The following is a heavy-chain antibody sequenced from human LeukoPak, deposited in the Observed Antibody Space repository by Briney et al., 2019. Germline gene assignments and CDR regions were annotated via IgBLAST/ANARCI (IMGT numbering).Heavy chain of an antibody. V-gene: IGHV4-34*01. CDR3: AREDYYGSGSYYNFHYYYYMDV. D-gene: IGHD3-10*01. CDR1: GGSFSGYY. CDR2: INHSGST. Sequence: SETLSLTCAVYGGSFSGYYWSWIRQPPGKGLEWIGEINHSGSTNYNPSLKSRVTISVDTSKNQFSLKLSSVTAADTAVYYCAREDYYGSGSYYNFHYYYYMDVWGKGTTVTISS. J-gene: IGHJ6*03.